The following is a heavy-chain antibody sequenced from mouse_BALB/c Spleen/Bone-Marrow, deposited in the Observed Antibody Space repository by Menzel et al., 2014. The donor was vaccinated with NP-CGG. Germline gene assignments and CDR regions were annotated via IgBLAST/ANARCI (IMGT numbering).Heavy chain of an antibody. Sequence: VQLQQSGAELVKPGASVKLSCTASGFNIKDTYMHWVKQRPEQGLEWIGWIDPANGNTKYDPKFQGKATITADTSSNTAYLQLSSLTSEDTALYYCARWEYYAMDYWGQGTSVTVSS. CDR3: ARWEYYAMDY. V-gene: IGHV14-3*02. J-gene: IGHJ4*01. D-gene: IGHD4-1*01. CDR2: IDPANGNT. CDR1: GFNIKDTY.